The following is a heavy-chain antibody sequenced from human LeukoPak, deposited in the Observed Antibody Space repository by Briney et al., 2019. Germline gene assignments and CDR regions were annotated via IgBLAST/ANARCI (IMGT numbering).Heavy chain of an antibody. CDR3: ARAPAWGFLEWLSFDY. CDR1: GFTFSSYA. V-gene: IGHV4-34*01. J-gene: IGHJ4*02. D-gene: IGHD3-3*01. CDR2: INHSGST. Sequence: GSLRLSCAASGFTFSSYAMSWIRQPPGKGLEWIGEINHSGSTNYNPSLKSRVTISVDTSKNQFSLKLSSVTAADTAVYYCARAPAWGFLEWLSFDYWGQGTLVTVSS.